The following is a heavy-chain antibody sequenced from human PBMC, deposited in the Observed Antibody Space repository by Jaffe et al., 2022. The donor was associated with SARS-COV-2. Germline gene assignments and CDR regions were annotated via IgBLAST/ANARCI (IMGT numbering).Heavy chain of an antibody. CDR1: GDSVTSSHYY. CDR3: VRHGLNGGYGSLDN. J-gene: IGHJ4*02. V-gene: IGHV4-39*01. CDR2: IYTSGTT. Sequence: QLQLQESGPGLVKSSETLSLKCIVSGDSVTSSHYYWGWIRQPPGKGLEWIGNIYTSGTTHYNPSVEGRVDISFDRPRNQFSLKLSSVTAADTAFYYCVRHGLNGGYGSLDNWGQGTLVTVSS. D-gene: IGHD3-16*01.